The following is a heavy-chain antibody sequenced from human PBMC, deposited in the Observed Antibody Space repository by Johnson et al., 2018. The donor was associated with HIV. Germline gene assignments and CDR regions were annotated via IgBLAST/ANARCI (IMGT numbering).Heavy chain of an antibody. Sequence: QVQLVESGGGLVQRGGSLRLSCAASGFTFSSYGMHWVRQAPGKGLAWVSFIRYDGRNNYYADSVKGRFTISRDNSKNTLYLQMTSLRAEDTAVYYCVRGLLWFGELLEAFDIWGQGTMVTVSS. CDR1: GFTFSSYG. V-gene: IGHV3-30*02. CDR3: VRGLLWFGELLEAFDI. CDR2: IRYDGRNN. D-gene: IGHD3-10*01. J-gene: IGHJ3*02.